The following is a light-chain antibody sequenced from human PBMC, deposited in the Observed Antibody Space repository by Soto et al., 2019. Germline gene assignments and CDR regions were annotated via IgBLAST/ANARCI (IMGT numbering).Light chain of an antibody. CDR3: AAWDVSLVV. CDR2: SDN. V-gene: IGLV1-44*01. CDR1: SSNIGTNT. J-gene: IGLJ2*01. Sequence: QSVLTQPPSASGTPGQRVTISCSGSSSNIGTNTVIWYQQLPGAAPKLLIYSDNPRPSGVPVRFSGYKSGTSASLAISGLQSEDEAYYYCAAWDVSLVVFGGGTQLTVL.